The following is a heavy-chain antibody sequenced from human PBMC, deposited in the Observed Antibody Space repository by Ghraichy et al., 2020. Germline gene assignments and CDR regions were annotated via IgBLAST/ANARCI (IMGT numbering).Heavy chain of an antibody. Sequence: SETLSLTCTFSGGSISSGGYYWSWIRQHPGKGLEWIGYIYYSGSTYYNPSLKSRVTISVDTSKNQFSLKLSSVTAADTAVYYCARVLDHYGDSYYFDYWGQGTLVTVSS. CDR2: IYYSGST. CDR3: ARVLDHYGDSYYFDY. CDR1: GGSISSGGYY. D-gene: IGHD4-17*01. V-gene: IGHV4-31*03. J-gene: IGHJ4*02.